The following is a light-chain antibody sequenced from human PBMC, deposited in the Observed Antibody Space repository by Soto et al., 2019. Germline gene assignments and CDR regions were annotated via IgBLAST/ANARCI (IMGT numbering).Light chain of an antibody. V-gene: IGKV1-5*01. J-gene: IGKJ4*01. CDR1: QSISSW. CDR3: QQYNSLSLT. CDR2: DAS. Sequence: DIQMTPSPSTLSASVGDRVTITCRASQSISSWLAWYQQKPGKAPKLLIYDASSLESGVPSRFSGSGSGTEFTLTISSLQPDDFATYYCQQYNSLSLTFGGGTKVDIK.